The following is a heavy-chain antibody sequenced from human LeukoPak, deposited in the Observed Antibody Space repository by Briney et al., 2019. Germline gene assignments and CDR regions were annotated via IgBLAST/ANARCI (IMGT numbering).Heavy chain of an antibody. D-gene: IGHD1-26*01. CDR1: GGSISSYY. J-gene: IGHJ3*02. V-gene: IGHV4-59*01. CDR2: IYYSGST. Sequence: PSETLSLTCTVSGGSISSYYWSWIRQPPGKGLEWIAYIYYSGSTNYNPSLKSRVTISVDTSKNQFSLNLSSVTAADTAVYYCARGGSYLSAFDIWGQGTMVTVSS. CDR3: ARGGSYLSAFDI.